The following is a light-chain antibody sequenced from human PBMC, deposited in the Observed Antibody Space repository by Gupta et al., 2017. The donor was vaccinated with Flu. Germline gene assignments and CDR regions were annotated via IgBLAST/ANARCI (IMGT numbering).Light chain of an antibody. J-gene: IGKJ2*01. Sequence: ELVLTQSPGTLSLSPGERATLPCRASQSVGTYLAWYQQKPGQTPRLLIYDASHRATGIPARFSGSGSGTDFTLTISSLEPEDFAVYYCQKRSNWPPYTFGQGTRLEI. CDR1: QSVGTY. V-gene: IGKV3-11*01. CDR3: QKRSNWPPYT. CDR2: DAS.